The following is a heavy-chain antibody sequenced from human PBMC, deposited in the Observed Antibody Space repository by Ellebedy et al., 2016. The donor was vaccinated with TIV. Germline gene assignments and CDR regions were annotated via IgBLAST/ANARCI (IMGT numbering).Heavy chain of an antibody. CDR1: ENLSHLF. CDR3: AGQKKSRLARGVRSFWFNP. CDR2: FYPQDDET. V-gene: IGHV1-24*01. J-gene: IGHJ5*02. Sequence: ASVKVSCKVSENLSHLFIHWVRQIPGKGLEWMGGFYPQDDETIYPLSLQGRVTISEYPSIGTAYMELSRLTSEATAVYFCAGQKKSRLARGVRSFWFNPWGQGTLVTVSS. D-gene: IGHD3-10*01.